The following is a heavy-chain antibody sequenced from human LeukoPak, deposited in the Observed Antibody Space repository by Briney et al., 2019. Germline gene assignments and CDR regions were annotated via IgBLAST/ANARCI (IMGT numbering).Heavy chain of an antibody. CDR2: ISGSGGST. D-gene: IGHD3-10*01. V-gene: IGHV3-23*01. CDR3: TRDLPVPSLVRGIIIYGLIDY. Sequence: GGSLRLSCAASGFTFSSYAMSWVRQAPGKGLEWVSAISGSGGSTYYVDSVKGRFTISRDNSKNTLYLQMNSLRAEDTAVYYCTRDLPVPSLVRGIIIYGLIDYWGQGTLVTVSS. CDR1: GFTFSSYA. J-gene: IGHJ4*02.